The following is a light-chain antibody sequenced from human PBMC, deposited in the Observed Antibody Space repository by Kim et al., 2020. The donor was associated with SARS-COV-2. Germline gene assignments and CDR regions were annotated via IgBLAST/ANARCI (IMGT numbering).Light chain of an antibody. CDR3: QQYDAPPFT. V-gene: IGKV1-33*01. J-gene: IGKJ5*01. Sequence: ASVGDRVTITCQASEDVSDYFNWYHQKPGEAPKVLIRDAANLESGVPSRFSRGGYGTEFSLTINSVQPEDMGTYYCQQYDAPPFTFGQGTRLEIK. CDR2: DAA. CDR1: EDVSDY.